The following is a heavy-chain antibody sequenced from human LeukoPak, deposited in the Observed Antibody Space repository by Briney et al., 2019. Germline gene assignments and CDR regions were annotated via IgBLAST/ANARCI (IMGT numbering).Heavy chain of an antibody. Sequence: VSVKVSCKASGYTFTGYYMHWVRQAPGQGPEWMGWINPNSGDTKYAQKFQGRVTMTRDTSISTTYMELSRLKSDDTAVYYCVRDGAFDIWGQGTMVTVSS. CDR1: GYTFTGYY. J-gene: IGHJ3*02. CDR3: VRDGAFDI. V-gene: IGHV1-2*02. CDR2: INPNSGDT.